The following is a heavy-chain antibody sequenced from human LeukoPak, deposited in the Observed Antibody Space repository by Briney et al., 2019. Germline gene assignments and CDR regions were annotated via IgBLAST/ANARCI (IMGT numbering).Heavy chain of an antibody. J-gene: IGHJ5*02. V-gene: IGHV3-20*04. D-gene: IGHD3-10*01. CDR1: GFTFDDYG. Sequence: GGSLRLSCAASGFTFDDYGMSWVRQAPGKGLEWVSGINWNGGSTVYADSVKGRFTISRDNAKNSLYLQMNSVRAEDAALYYCARDSVPMVRGVPTHWFDPWGQGTLVTVSS. CDR3: ARDSVPMVRGVPTHWFDP. CDR2: INWNGGST.